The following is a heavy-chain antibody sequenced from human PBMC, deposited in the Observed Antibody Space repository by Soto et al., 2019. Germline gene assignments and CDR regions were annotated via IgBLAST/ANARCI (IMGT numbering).Heavy chain of an antibody. Sequence: GGSLRLSCASSGFTFSSYAMVWVRHAPGKGLGWVSAISGICGGTYYSYCVGGRWTISRENSKNTLYLQMNGLRAEDTAVYYCARDFVVVPAAIGDYWGPGTLVTVSS. CDR2: ISGICGGT. CDR3: ARDFVVVPAAIGDY. CDR1: GFTFSSYA. J-gene: IGHJ4*02. V-gene: IGHV3-23*01. D-gene: IGHD2-2*01.